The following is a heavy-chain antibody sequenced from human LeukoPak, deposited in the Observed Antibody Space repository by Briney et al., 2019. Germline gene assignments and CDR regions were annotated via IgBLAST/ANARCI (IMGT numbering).Heavy chain of an antibody. CDR2: ITTTGDRV. J-gene: IGHJ4*02. CDR1: GFTFRNYE. D-gene: IGHD6-6*01. V-gene: IGHV3-48*03. CDR3: ASFPYSSSSDDY. Sequence: PGGSLRLSCEASGFTFRNYEMNWVRQAPGKGLEWISYITTTGDRVEYADSVKGRFTISRDNAKNSLYLEMNSLRAEDTAVYYCASFPYSSSSDDYWGQGTLVTVSS.